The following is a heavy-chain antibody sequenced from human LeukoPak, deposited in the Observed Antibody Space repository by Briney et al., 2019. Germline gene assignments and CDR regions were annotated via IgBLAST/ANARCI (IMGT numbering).Heavy chain of an antibody. D-gene: IGHD2-21*01. CDR3: ARGGGYCGGDCYGIDY. V-gene: IGHV3-21*01. J-gene: IGHJ4*02. CDR2: VSSRSSYI. CDR1: GFTFSPYS. Sequence: GGSLRLSCAASGFTFSPYSMNWVRQAPGKGLEWVSSVSSRSSYINYADSVKGRFTISRDDAKNSLYLQMNSLRAEDTAMYYCARGGGYCGGDCYGIDYWGQGTLVTVSS.